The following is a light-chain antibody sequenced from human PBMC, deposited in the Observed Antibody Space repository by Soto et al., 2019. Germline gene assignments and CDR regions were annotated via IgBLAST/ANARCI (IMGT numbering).Light chain of an antibody. CDR2: DAS. J-gene: IGKJ1*01. CDR1: QGLSNY. CDR3: QKYDSPPRT. V-gene: IGKV1-27*01. Sequence: DIQMTQSPSSLSASVGDRVTITCRASQGLSNYLAWYQQKPGKVPKLLIYDASTLQSGVPPRFSGSGPGTDFTLTISSLQPEGVATYYCQKYDSPPRTFGQGTKVEI.